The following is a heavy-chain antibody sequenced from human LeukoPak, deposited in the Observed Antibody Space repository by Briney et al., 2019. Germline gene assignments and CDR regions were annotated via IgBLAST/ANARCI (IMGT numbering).Heavy chain of an antibody. D-gene: IGHD1-26*01. J-gene: IGHJ4*02. V-gene: IGHV3-7*01. Sequence: GGSLRLSCAASGFTFSRYWMSWGRQAPGKGVEGGANIKQDGSEKYYVDSVKGRFTISRDNAKNSLYLQMNSLRAEDTAVYYCARMWDSDYFDYWGQGTLVTVSS. CDR3: ARMWDSDYFDY. CDR1: GFTFSRYW. CDR2: IKQDGSEK.